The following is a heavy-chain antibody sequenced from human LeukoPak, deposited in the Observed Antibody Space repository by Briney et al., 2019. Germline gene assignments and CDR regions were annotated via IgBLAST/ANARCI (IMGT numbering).Heavy chain of an antibody. CDR3: AKDRFGELSLFDY. V-gene: IGHV3-7*01. Sequence: GGSLRLSCAASGFSFSTYWMSWVRQAPGKGLEWVANIKQDGSEKYYVDSVKGRFTISRDNSKNTLYLQMNSLRAEDTAVYYCAKDRFGELSLFDYWGQGTLVTVSS. D-gene: IGHD3-10*01. J-gene: IGHJ4*02. CDR2: IKQDGSEK. CDR1: GFSFSTYW.